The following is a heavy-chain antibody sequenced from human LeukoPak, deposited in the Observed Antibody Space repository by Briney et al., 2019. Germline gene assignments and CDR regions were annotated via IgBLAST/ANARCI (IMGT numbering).Heavy chain of an antibody. CDR1: GYTFTSYA. Sequence: ASVKVSCKASGYTFTSYAMHWVRQAPGQRLEWMGWINAGNGNTKYSQKFQGRVTITRDTSASTAYMELSSLRSEDTAVYYCAREPYYDSSGSNWFDPWGQGTLVTVSS. V-gene: IGHV1-3*01. D-gene: IGHD3-22*01. CDR2: INAGNGNT. J-gene: IGHJ5*02. CDR3: AREPYYDSSGSNWFDP.